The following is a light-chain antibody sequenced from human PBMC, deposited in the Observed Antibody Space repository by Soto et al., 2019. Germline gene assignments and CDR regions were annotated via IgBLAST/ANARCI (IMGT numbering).Light chain of an antibody. Sequence: QSALTQPASVSGSPGQSITISCTGTSSDIGGYNYVSWYQQHPGKAPKLMIYDVNNRPSGVSNRFYGSTSGNTASLTISGLQAEDEADYYCSSYRSRNSYVFGTGTKVTVL. J-gene: IGLJ1*01. CDR2: DVN. V-gene: IGLV2-14*01. CDR3: SSYRSRNSYV. CDR1: SSDIGGYNY.